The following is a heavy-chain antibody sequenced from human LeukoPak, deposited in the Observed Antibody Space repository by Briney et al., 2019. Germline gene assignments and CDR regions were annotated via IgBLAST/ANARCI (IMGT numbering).Heavy chain of an antibody. D-gene: IGHD5-12*01. Sequence: ASVRVSCKASGYTFTSYAMHWVRQMPGKGLEWMGIIYPGDSDTRYSPSFQGQVTISADKSISTAYLQWSSLKASDTAMYYCARLSGYDPSYYYYGMDVWGQGTTVTVSS. CDR2: IYPGDSDT. CDR1: GYTFTSYA. J-gene: IGHJ6*02. CDR3: ARLSGYDPSYYYYGMDV. V-gene: IGHV5-51*01.